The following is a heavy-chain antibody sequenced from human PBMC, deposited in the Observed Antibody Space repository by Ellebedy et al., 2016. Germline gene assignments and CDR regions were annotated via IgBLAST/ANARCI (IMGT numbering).Heavy chain of an antibody. J-gene: IGHJ6*02. CDR1: GFTFPSSA. CDR2: VRTRLKNYAT. CDR3: ARHVGDFYSGPDYGLDV. V-gene: IGHV3-73*01. D-gene: IGHD6-19*01. Sequence: GGSLRLSCVGSGFTFPSSALHWVRLAPGRGLEWVGEVRTRLKNYATFYAPSVRGRFSISRDDSQNTAFLEMNGLEVADTAVYFCARHVGDFYSGPDYGLDVWGPGTTVTVS.